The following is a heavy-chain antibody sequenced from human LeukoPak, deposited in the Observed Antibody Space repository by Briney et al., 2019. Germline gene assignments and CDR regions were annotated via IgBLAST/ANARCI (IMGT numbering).Heavy chain of an antibody. D-gene: IGHD2-21*01. J-gene: IGHJ3*01. Sequence: PGGSLRLSCAASGFTFSSYWMHWVRQAPGKGLVWVSRINSDGSSTSYADSVKGRFTISRDNAKNTLYLQMNSLRAEDTAVYYCARAPHMGPADAFDVWGQGTMVTVSS. CDR2: INSDGSST. CDR3: ARAPHMGPADAFDV. V-gene: IGHV3-74*01. CDR1: GFTFSSYW.